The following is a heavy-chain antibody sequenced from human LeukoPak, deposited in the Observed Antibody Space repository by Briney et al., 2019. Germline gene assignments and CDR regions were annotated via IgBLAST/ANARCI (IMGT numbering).Heavy chain of an antibody. CDR1: GGSFSGYY. Sequence: PSETLSLTCAVYGGSFSGYYWSWIRQPPGKGLEWIGEINHSGSTNYNPSLKSRVIISVDTSKNQFSLKLSSVTAADTAVYYCARVTTVTKPFYFDYWGQGTLVTVSS. D-gene: IGHD4-17*01. V-gene: IGHV4-34*01. CDR2: INHSGST. J-gene: IGHJ4*02. CDR3: ARVTTVTKPFYFDY.